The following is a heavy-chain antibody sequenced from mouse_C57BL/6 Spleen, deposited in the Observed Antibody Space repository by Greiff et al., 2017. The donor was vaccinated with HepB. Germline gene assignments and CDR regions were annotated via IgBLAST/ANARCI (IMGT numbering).Heavy chain of an antibody. CDR3: ATYDYYYYAMDY. CDR2: INPNNGGT. Sequence: EVQRVESGPELVKPGASVKMSCKASGYTFTDYNMHWVKQSHGKSLEWIGYINPNNGGTSYNQKFKGKATLTVNKSSSTAYMELRSLTSEDSAVYYCATYDYYYYAMDYWGQGTSVTVSS. CDR1: GYTFTDYN. J-gene: IGHJ4*01. D-gene: IGHD2-4*01. V-gene: IGHV1-22*01.